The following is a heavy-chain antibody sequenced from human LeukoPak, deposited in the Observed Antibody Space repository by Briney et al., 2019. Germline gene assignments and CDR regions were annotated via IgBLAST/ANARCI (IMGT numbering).Heavy chain of an antibody. D-gene: IGHD2-8*02. CDR3: ASGWSTDAFDI. V-gene: IGHV4-34*01. CDR1: GSFXGXY. CDR2: INHSGST. J-gene: IGHJ3*02. Sequence: GSFXGXYWSWVRQAPGKGLEWIGEINHSGSTKYNAALKSGVTISVEKYKKQFSLKLSSVTAADTAVYYCASGWSTDAFDIWGQGTMVTVSS.